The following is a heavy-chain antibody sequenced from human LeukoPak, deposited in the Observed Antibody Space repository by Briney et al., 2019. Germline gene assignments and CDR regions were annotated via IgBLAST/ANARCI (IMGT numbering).Heavy chain of an antibody. J-gene: IGHJ5*02. Sequence: SQTLSLTCAISVDSVSSNSVTWNWIRQSPSRGLEWPGRTYYRSTWYNDYAVSVRGRITVNPDTSKNQFSLHLNSVTPEDTAVYYCARRLTQYDCFDPWGQGILVTVSS. CDR2: TYYRSTWYN. CDR3: ARRLTQYDCFDP. V-gene: IGHV6-1*01. D-gene: IGHD2-2*01. CDR1: VDSVSSNSVT.